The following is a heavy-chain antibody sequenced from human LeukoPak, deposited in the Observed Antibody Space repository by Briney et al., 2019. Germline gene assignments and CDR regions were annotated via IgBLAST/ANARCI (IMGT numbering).Heavy chain of an antibody. D-gene: IGHD3-10*01. Sequence: PSETLSLTCAVYGGSFSGYYWSWIRQPPGKGLEWIGEINHSGSTNYNPSLKSRVTISVDKSKNQFSLKLNSVTPEDTAVYYCGRSYGSGRIIGYWGQGTLVTVSS. CDR1: GGSFSGYY. V-gene: IGHV4-34*01. J-gene: IGHJ4*02. CDR2: INHSGST. CDR3: GRSYGSGRIIGY.